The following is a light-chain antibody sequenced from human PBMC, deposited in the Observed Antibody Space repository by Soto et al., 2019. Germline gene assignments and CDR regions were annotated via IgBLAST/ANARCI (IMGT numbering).Light chain of an antibody. J-gene: IGKJ5*01. Sequence: DIQMTQSPSSVSASVGDRVTITCRASQGISRWLAWYQQKPGKAPKLLVYAASSLQSGVPSRFSGSGSGTAFSLTISSLHPEDFATYYCHQANSFPFTFGQGTLLEIK. CDR2: AAS. CDR1: QGISRW. V-gene: IGKV1D-12*01. CDR3: HQANSFPFT.